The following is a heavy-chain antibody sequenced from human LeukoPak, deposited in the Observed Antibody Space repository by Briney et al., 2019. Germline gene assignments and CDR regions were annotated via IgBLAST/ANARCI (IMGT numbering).Heavy chain of an antibody. CDR1: GYTFTSYG. CDR2: ISAYNGKT. D-gene: IGHD4-17*01. Sequence: ASVKVSCKASGYTFTSYGIGWVRQAPGQGLEWMGWISAYNGKTNYAPKFQGRVTMTTDTSTSTAYMDLRSLRSDDTAVYYCTRDGPDYGDYINFDYWGQGTLVTVSS. CDR3: TRDGPDYGDYINFDY. J-gene: IGHJ4*02. V-gene: IGHV1-18*04.